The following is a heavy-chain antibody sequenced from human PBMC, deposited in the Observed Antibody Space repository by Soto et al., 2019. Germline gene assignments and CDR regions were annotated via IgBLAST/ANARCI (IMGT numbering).Heavy chain of an antibody. D-gene: IGHD2-15*01. CDR3: ARGYCSGGSCYEYYYYYYMDV. J-gene: IGHJ6*03. CDR2: IYPGDSDT. Sequence: GESLKISCKGSGYSFTSYWIGWVRQMPGKGLEWMGIIYPGDSDTRYSPSFQGQVTISADKSISTAYLQWSSLKASDTAMYYCARGYCSGGSCYEYYYYYYMDVWGKGTTVTVSS. V-gene: IGHV5-51*01. CDR1: GYSFTSYW.